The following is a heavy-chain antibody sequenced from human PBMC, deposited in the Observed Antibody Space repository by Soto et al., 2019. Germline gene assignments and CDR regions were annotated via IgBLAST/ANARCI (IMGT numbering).Heavy chain of an antibody. Sequence: QVQLVQSGAEVKKHGASVKVSCKASGYTFTSYDLNWVRQATGQGLEWMGWMNPNSGNTGYAQKFQGRVTMTRNTSISTAYMELSRLRSEDTAVYYGAREKTSYGMDVWGQGTTVTVSS. CDR1: GYTFTSYD. V-gene: IGHV1-8*01. CDR3: AREKTSYGMDV. J-gene: IGHJ6*02. CDR2: MNPNSGNT.